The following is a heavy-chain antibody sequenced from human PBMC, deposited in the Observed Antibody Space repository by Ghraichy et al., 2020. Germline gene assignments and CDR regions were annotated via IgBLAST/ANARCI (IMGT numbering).Heavy chain of an antibody. Sequence: ETLRLSCEASGFTFSRFAMHWVRQAPGKGLESVSAISSNGGSTYYADSVKGRFTVSRDNSKNTLYLQMDNLRVEDMAVYYCARGDFYDSELDYWGQGTLVTVSS. D-gene: IGHD3-22*01. CDR2: ISSNGGST. CDR3: ARGDFYDSELDY. V-gene: IGHV3-64*02. CDR1: GFTFSRFA. J-gene: IGHJ4*02.